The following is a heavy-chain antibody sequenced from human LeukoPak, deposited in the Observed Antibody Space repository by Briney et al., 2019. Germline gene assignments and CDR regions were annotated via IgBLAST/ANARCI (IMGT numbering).Heavy chain of an antibody. Sequence: GGSLRLSCVASGLTFSNAWMSWVRQAPGQGLEWVAVISYDGSNKYYADSVKGRFTISRDNSKNTLYLQMNSLRAEDTAVYYCAKDRGYSGYDHLDYWGQGTLVTVSS. J-gene: IGHJ4*02. CDR2: ISYDGSNK. V-gene: IGHV3-30*18. CDR1: GLTFSNAW. D-gene: IGHD5-12*01. CDR3: AKDRGYSGYDHLDY.